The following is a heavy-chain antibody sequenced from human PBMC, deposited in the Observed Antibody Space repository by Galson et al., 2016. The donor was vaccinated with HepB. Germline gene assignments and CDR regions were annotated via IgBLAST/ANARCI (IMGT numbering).Heavy chain of an antibody. CDR3: AGWYLGYRVYGMDV. CDR1: GFTFSSYS. V-gene: IGHV3-21*01. D-gene: IGHD6-19*01. Sequence: SLRLSCAASGFTFSSYSMNWVRQAPGKGLEWVSSIGSNNRYIYYADSVRGRFTISRDNAKRSLYLQMNSLRAEDTAVYYCAGWYLGYRVYGMDVWGQGTTVTVSS. CDR2: IGSNNRYI. J-gene: IGHJ6*02.